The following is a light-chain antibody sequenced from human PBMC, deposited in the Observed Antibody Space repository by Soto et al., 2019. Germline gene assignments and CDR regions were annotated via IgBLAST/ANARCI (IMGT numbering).Light chain of an antibody. CDR2: EVS. CDR1: TSDVGGFDS. Sequence: QSALTQPASVSGSPGQSITISCTATTSDVGGFDSVSWYQQHPGTAPRVIIYEVSNRPSGVSYRFSGSKSANTASLTISGLQADDEADYYSRSYTTSNTWLFGGGTKLTVL. J-gene: IGLJ3*02. CDR3: RSYTTSNTWL. V-gene: IGLV2-14*01.